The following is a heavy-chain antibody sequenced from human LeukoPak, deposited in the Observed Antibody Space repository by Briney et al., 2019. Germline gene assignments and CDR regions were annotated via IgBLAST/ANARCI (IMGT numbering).Heavy chain of an antibody. D-gene: IGHD3-16*01. CDR3: ARDSLGGDY. CDR1: GFIFNSYG. V-gene: IGHV3-33*01. Sequence: GKSLRLSCAASGFIFNSYGMHWVRQAPGKGLEWVAVIWPDGSSKYYAASVKGRFTISRDNSKNTLYLQMNSLRAEDTAVYYCARDSLGGDYWGQGTLVTVPS. CDR2: IWPDGSSK. J-gene: IGHJ4*02.